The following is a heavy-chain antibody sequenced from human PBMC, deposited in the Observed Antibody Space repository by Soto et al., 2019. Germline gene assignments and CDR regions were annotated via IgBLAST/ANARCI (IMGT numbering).Heavy chain of an antibody. V-gene: IGHV1-18*01. Sequence: ASVKVSCKASGYTFTSYGISWVRQAPGQGLERMGWISAYNGNTNYAQKLQGRVTMTTDTSTSTAYMELRSLRSDDTAVYYCARSFIGYYDFWTNWFDPWGQGTLVTVSS. CDR2: ISAYNGNT. J-gene: IGHJ5*02. CDR1: GYTFTSYG. CDR3: ARSFIGYYDFWTNWFDP. D-gene: IGHD3-3*01.